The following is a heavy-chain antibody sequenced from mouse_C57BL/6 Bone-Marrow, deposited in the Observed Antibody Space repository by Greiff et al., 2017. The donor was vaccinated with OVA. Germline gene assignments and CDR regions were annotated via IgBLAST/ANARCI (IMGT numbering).Heavy chain of an antibody. CDR3: ARLRQLRSPYFDY. Sequence: DVQLVESGGGLVQPGGSLKLSCAASGFTFSDYYMYWVRQTPEKRLEWVAYISNGGGSTYYPDTVKGRFTISRDNAKNTLYLQMSRLKSEDTAMYYCARLRQLRSPYFDYWGQGTTLTVSS. CDR2: ISNGGGST. J-gene: IGHJ2*01. V-gene: IGHV5-12*01. CDR1: GFTFSDYY. D-gene: IGHD3-2*02.